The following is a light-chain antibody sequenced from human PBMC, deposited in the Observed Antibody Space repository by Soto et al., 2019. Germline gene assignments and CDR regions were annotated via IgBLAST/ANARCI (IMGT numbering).Light chain of an antibody. Sequence: EVVMTQSPATLSVSPGERATLSCRASQSISGKLAWYQQKPGQAPRLLIYGASTRATGIPARFSGSGSGTEFTLTISSLQSEDFAVYYCQHYNSLPPRYTFGQGTKLDIK. CDR2: GAS. V-gene: IGKV3-15*01. CDR3: QHYNSLPPRYT. J-gene: IGKJ2*01. CDR1: QSISGK.